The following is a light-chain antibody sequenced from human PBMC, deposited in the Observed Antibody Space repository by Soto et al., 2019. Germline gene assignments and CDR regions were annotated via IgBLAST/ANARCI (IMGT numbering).Light chain of an antibody. CDR2: KAS. V-gene: IGKV1-5*03. CDR1: QSIKNW. Sequence: DIQMTQSPSTLSASVGDRVTITCRASQSIKNWLAWYQQKPGEAPKLLIYKASTVDSGVPSRFSGSGSGTEFTLTISCLQPDDVANYYGQQYNSYSQFTFGPGTKVDIK. CDR3: QQYNSYSQFT. J-gene: IGKJ3*01.